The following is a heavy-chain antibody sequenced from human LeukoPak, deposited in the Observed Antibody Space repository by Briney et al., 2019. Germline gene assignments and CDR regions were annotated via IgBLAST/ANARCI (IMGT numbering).Heavy chain of an antibody. D-gene: IGHD3-22*01. CDR2: IYYSGST. V-gene: IGHV4-59*01. CDR1: GGSISSYY. J-gene: IGHJ6*03. CDR3: ARVSYYDSSGYYNCYYYMDV. Sequence: PSETLSLTCTVSGGSISSYYWSWIRQPPGKGLEWIGYIYYSGSTNYNPSLKSRVTISVDTSKNQFSLKLSSVTAADTAVYYCARVSYYDSSGYYNCYYYMDVWGKGTTVTVSS.